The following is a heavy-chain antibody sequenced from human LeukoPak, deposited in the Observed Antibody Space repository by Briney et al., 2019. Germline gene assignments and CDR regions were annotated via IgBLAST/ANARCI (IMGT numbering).Heavy chain of an antibody. J-gene: IGHJ6*02. V-gene: IGHV4-34*01. CDR2: INHSGST. CDR3: AKGLGFCSGGSCYSHYYYYYGMDV. D-gene: IGHD2-15*01. Sequence: SETLSLTCAVYGGSFSGYYWSWIRQPPGKGLEWIGEINHSGSTNYNPSLKSRATISLDTSKSQFSLKLSSVTAADTAVYYCAKGLGFCSGGSCYSHYYYYYGMDVWGQGTTVTVSS. CDR1: GGSFSGYY.